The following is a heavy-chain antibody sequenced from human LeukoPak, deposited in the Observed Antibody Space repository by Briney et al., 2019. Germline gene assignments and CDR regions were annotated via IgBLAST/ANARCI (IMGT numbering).Heavy chain of an antibody. D-gene: IGHD1-7*01. Sequence: PSETLSLTCAVSGASIRGSTYYWDWIRQPRGKGLEWIGSISYSGSTYYNPSLKSRFTISRDTSENQFSLKLRSVTAADTAVYYCARRYDWNYVYFDYWGQGTLVTVSS. CDR3: ARRYDWNYVYFDY. CDR2: ISYSGST. CDR1: GASIRGSTYY. V-gene: IGHV4-39*01. J-gene: IGHJ4*02.